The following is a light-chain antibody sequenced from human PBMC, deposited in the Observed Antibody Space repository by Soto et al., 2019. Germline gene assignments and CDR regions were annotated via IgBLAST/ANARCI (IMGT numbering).Light chain of an antibody. CDR1: QDISHY. V-gene: IGKV1-33*01. CDR3: QQYDDLPIT. J-gene: IGKJ5*01. CDR2: DAS. Sequence: DIQMTQSPSSLSASVGDTVSITWQASQDISHYLNLYQQKPGKALKLLIYDASNLHPGVPSRFRGSGSGTEFSFNITSLQPEDVATYYCQQYDDLPITFGQGTRLEIK.